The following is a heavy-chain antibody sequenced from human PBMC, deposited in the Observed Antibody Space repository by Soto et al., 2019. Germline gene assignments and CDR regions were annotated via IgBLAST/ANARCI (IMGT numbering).Heavy chain of an antibody. Sequence: PSETLSLTCTVSGGSINSYFWSWIRQPPGKGLEWIGYIYYSGSTNYNPSLKSRVTISVDTSKNQFSLKLSSVTAADTAVYYCARAVVTKYDYWGQGPLVTVSS. CDR1: GGSINSYF. J-gene: IGHJ4*02. V-gene: IGHV4-59*12. CDR2: IYYSGST. CDR3: ARAVVTKYDY. D-gene: IGHD2-15*01.